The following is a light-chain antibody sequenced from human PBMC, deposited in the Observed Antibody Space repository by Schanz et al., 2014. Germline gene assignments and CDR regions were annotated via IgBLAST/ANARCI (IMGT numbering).Light chain of an antibody. CDR1: LNIHNY. Sequence: EIVLTQSPATLSLSPGERAALSCRASLNIHNYLAWYQHKPGQAPRLLIHGASRRATGIPDRFSGSGSGTDFTLTINRLEAEDFAVYYCQQYVESPGTFGQGTRLEI. CDR2: GAS. V-gene: IGKV3-20*01. J-gene: IGKJ1*01. CDR3: QQYVESPGT.